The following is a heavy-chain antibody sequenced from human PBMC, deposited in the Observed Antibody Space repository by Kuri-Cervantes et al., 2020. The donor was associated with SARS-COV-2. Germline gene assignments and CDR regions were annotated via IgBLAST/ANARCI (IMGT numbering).Heavy chain of an antibody. CDR1: GFTFSSYA. D-gene: IGHD1-1*01. Sequence: GESLKISCAASGFTFSSYAMSWVRQAPGKGLEWVSAISGSGGSTYYADSVKGRFTISRDNSKNTLYPQMNSLRAEDTAVYYCAGETGTFEYWGQGTLVTVSS. J-gene: IGHJ4*02. V-gene: IGHV3-23*01. CDR2: ISGSGGST. CDR3: AGETGTFEY.